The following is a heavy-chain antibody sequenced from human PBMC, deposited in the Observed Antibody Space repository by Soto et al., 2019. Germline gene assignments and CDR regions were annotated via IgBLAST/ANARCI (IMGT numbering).Heavy chain of an antibody. CDR2: ISSDGSNK. D-gene: IGHD2-15*01. V-gene: IGHV3-30-3*01. Sequence: QVQLVESGGGVVQPGRSLRLSCAASGFTFSSYAMHWVRQAPGKGLEWVAVISSDGSNKYYADSVKGRFTISRDNSKNTLYLQMNSLRAEDTAVYYCARVYCSGGSCYSVAGYGMDVWGQGTTVTVAS. CDR3: ARVYCSGGSCYSVAGYGMDV. CDR1: GFTFSSYA. J-gene: IGHJ6*02.